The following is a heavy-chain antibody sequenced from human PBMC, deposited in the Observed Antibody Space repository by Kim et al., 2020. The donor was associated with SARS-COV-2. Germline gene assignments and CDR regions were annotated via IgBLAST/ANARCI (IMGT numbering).Heavy chain of an antibody. D-gene: IGHD3-10*01. Sequence: GGSLRLSCAASGFTFDDYAMHWVRQAPGKGLEWVSGISWNSGSIGYADSVKGRFTISRDNAKNSLYLQMNSLRAEDTALYYCAKDLIGIGFGETNWGQGTLVTVSS. J-gene: IGHJ4*02. CDR2: ISWNSGSI. CDR3: AKDLIGIGFGETN. V-gene: IGHV3-9*01. CDR1: GFTFDDYA.